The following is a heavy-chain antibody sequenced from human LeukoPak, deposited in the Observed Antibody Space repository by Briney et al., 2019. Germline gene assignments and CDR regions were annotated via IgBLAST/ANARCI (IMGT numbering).Heavy chain of an antibody. CDR3: ARDSGKGDTAHMDV. CDR2: VYTSGST. CDR1: GGSISNYY. D-gene: IGHD1-26*01. J-gene: IGHJ6*03. V-gene: IGHV4-4*07. Sequence: SETLSLTCTVSGGSISNYYWSWIRQPAGKGLEWIGHVYTSGSTNYNPSLKSRVTMSVDTPKNQFSLRLSSVTAADTAVYYCARDSGKGDTAHMDVWGKGTTVTVSS.